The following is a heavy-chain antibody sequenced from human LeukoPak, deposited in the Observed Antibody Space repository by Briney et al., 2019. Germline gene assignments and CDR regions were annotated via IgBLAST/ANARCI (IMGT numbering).Heavy chain of an antibody. CDR2: IYYSGST. V-gene: IGHV4-59*01. J-gene: IGHJ4*02. CDR3: AREGLVGGGGGFDY. CDR1: GVSISSYY. D-gene: IGHD3-16*01. Sequence: SETLSLTCTVSGVSISSYYWSWIRQPPGKGLEWIGYIYYSGSTNYNPSLKSQVTISVDTSRNQFSLKLSSVTAADTAVYYCAREGLVGGGGGFDYWGQGTLVTVSS.